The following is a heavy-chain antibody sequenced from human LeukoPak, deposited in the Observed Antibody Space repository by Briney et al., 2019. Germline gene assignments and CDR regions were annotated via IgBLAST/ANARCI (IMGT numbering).Heavy chain of an antibody. Sequence: GEALKISCKGSGYSFSSYWISWVRQMPGKGLEWMVRIDSSDSYTNYSPSFQGHVTISADKSISTAYLQWSSLKASDTAMYYCASRGYSYGRDFDYWGQGTLVTVSS. D-gene: IGHD5-18*01. J-gene: IGHJ4*02. CDR2: IDSSDSYT. CDR1: GYSFSSYW. CDR3: ASRGYSYGRDFDY. V-gene: IGHV5-10-1*01.